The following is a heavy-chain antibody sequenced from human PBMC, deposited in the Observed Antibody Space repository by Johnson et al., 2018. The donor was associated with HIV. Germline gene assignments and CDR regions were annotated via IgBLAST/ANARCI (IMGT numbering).Heavy chain of an antibody. D-gene: IGHD6-13*01. J-gene: IGHJ3*02. CDR2: IYSGGST. CDR1: GFTVRSNY. CDR3: ARYSSSWYHAFAI. V-gene: IGHV3-66*03. Sequence: VQLMESGGGLIQPGGSLRLSCAASGFTVRSNYMSWVRQAPGKGLEWVSVIYSGGSTYYADSVKGRFTISRDNSKNTLYLQMNSLRAEDTAVYYCARYSSSWYHAFAIWGQGTMVTVSS.